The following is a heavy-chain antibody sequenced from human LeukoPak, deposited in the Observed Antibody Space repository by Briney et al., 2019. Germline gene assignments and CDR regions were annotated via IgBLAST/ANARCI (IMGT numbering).Heavy chain of an antibody. J-gene: IGHJ4*02. CDR2: IRSKAHGGTT. CDR3: TRAGRYCSGGSCYSFY. D-gene: IGHD2-15*01. CDR1: GFTFCDYA. V-gene: IGHV3-49*04. Sequence: GGSLRLSCTASGFTFCDYAMSWVRQAPGEGREWVGFIRSKAHGGTTEYAAPVKVRFTISRDDSKSIAYLEMDGLKTEDTAVYYCTRAGRYCSGGSCYSFYWGQGTLVTVSS.